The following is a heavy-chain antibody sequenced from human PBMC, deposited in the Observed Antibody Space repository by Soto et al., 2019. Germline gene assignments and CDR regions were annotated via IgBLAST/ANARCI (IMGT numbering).Heavy chain of an antibody. D-gene: IGHD3-22*01. CDR3: ARGYYYDSSGYLDY. Sequence: SVKVSCKASGGTFSSYAISWVRQAPGQGLEWMGGIIPIFGTANYAQRFQGRVTITADESTSTAYMELSSLRSEDTAVYYCARGYYYDSSGYLDYWGQGTLVTVSS. CDR2: IIPIFGTA. J-gene: IGHJ4*02. CDR1: GGTFSSYA. V-gene: IGHV1-69*13.